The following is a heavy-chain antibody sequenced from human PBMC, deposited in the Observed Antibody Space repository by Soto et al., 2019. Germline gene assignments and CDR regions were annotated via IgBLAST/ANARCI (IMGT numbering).Heavy chain of an antibody. J-gene: IGHJ4*02. Sequence: GGSLRLSCAASGFTFSSYAMSWVRQAPGKGLECISVISGSGGSTYYADSVKGRFTISRDNSKDTLYLQMNSLRAEDSATYYCAKDLVLYSSSSPHYFDYWGQGSLVTVSS. V-gene: IGHV3-23*01. CDR1: GFTFSSYA. CDR2: ISGSGGST. CDR3: AKDLVLYSSSSPHYFDY. D-gene: IGHD6-6*01.